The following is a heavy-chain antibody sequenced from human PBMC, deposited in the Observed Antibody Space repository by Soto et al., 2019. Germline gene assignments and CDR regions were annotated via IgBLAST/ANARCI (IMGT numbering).Heavy chain of an antibody. V-gene: IGHV4-61*01. CDR3: ARGEDLGNWFDP. CDR2: IYYSGTT. CDR1: AGSVSISNYY. J-gene: IGHJ5*02. Sequence: SETLSLTCTVSAGSVSISNYYWSWIRQPPGKGLEWIGYIYYSGTTNYNPSLKSRVTISVDTSKNQFSLKLSSVTAADTAVYYCARGEDLGNWFDPWGQGALVTVSS.